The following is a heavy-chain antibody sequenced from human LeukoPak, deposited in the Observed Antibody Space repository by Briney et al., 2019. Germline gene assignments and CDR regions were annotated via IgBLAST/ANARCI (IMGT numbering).Heavy chain of an antibody. D-gene: IGHD6-19*01. J-gene: IGHJ4*02. Sequence: ASVKVSCKASGGTLSIYAISWVRQAPGQGLEWMGRIIPILGIANYAQKFQGRVTITADKSTSTAYMELSSLRSEDTAVYYCASPPNYSSGWPLDYWGQGTLVTVSS. CDR3: ASPPNYSSGWPLDY. CDR1: GGTLSIYA. CDR2: IIPILGIA. V-gene: IGHV1-69*04.